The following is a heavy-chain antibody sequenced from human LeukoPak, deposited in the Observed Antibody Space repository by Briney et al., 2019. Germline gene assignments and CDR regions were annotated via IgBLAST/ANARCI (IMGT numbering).Heavy chain of an antibody. CDR3: AKGTGHSGSYVRRRTYYFDY. CDR2: ISGSGGST. Sequence: GGSLRLSCAASGFTFSSYSMNWVRQAPGKGLEWVSAISGSGGSTYYADSVKGRFTISRAKNTLYLQMNSLRAEDTAVYYCAKGTGHSGSYVRRRTYYFDYWGQGTLVTVSS. CDR1: GFTFSSYS. D-gene: IGHD1-26*01. J-gene: IGHJ4*02. V-gene: IGHV3-23*01.